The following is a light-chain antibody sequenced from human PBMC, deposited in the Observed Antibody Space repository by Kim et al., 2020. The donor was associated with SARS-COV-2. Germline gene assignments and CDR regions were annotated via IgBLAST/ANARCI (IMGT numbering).Light chain of an antibody. V-gene: IGLV3-21*04. CDR1: KIATKS. Sequence: SYELTQPPSVSVAPGKTATVACGGDKIATKSVHWYQHKPGQAPVLVIYYNSNRPSGIPERFSGSNSGNTATLTINGAEAVDEADYYCQAWDSSRDQVIFG. CDR2: YNS. CDR3: QAWDSSRDQVI. J-gene: IGLJ2*01.